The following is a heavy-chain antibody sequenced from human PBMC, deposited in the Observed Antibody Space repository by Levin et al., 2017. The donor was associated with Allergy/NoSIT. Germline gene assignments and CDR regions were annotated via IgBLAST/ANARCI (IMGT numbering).Heavy chain of an antibody. Sequence: QSGGSLRLSCAASGFTFSDFFMSWVRQTPDRGLEWVANIKRDGTEINYLDAVRGRFTISRDNAKNSLFLQMNNLRPEDTAIYYCAREAGPAVLRVDLWGRGTQVTVSS. CDR3: AREAGPAVLRVDL. CDR2: IKRDGTEI. CDR1: GFTFSDFF. V-gene: IGHV3-7*01. D-gene: IGHD5/OR15-5a*01. J-gene: IGHJ5*02.